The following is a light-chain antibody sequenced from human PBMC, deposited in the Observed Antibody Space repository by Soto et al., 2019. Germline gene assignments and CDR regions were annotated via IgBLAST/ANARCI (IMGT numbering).Light chain of an antibody. J-gene: IGKJ5*01. CDR3: QQRSNWPSIT. V-gene: IGKV3-11*01. CDR2: DAS. Sequence: EIVLTQSPATLSLSPGERATLSCRASQSVSSYLAWYQQKPGQAPRLLIYDASNRATGIPARFSGSGSGTDFTLTSSSLEPEDFAVYYWQQRSNWPSITCGQGTRLEIK. CDR1: QSVSSY.